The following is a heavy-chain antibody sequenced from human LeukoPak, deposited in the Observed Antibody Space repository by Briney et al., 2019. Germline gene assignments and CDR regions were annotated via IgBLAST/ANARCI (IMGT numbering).Heavy chain of an antibody. J-gene: IGHJ4*02. CDR3: ARRYDSSAYAVDY. CDR2: IYPDDSDT. V-gene: IGHV5-51*01. D-gene: IGHD3-22*01. Sequence: GESLKISCKGSGYSFTSYWIGWVRQMPGKGLEWMGIIYPDDSDTRYSPSFQGQVTISADKSISTAYLQWSSLKASDTAMYYCARRYDSSAYAVDYWGQGTLVTVSS. CDR1: GYSFTSYW.